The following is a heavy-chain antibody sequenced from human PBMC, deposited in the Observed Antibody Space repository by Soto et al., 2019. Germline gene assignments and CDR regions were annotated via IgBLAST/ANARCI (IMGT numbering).Heavy chain of an antibody. CDR3: ARDPSYVWGSYRHFDY. J-gene: IGHJ4*02. Sequence: EVQLVESGGGLVQPGGSLRLSCAASGFTFSSYSMNWVRQAPGKGLEWVSYISSSSSTIYYADSVKGRFTISRDNAKNSLYLQMNSLGDEDTAVYYCARDPSYVWGSYRHFDYWGQGTLVTVSS. V-gene: IGHV3-48*02. CDR1: GFTFSSYS. D-gene: IGHD3-16*02. CDR2: ISSSSSTI.